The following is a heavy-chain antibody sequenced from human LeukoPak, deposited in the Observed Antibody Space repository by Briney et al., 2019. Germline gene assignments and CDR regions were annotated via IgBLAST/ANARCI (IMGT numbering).Heavy chain of an antibody. CDR1: GYTLTELS. CDR3: ATEGGTRYYGSGSYPLDY. Sequence: ASVKVSCKVSGYTLTELSMHWVRQAPGKGLEWMGGFDPEDGETIYAQKFQGRVTMTEDTSTDTAYMELSSLRSEDTAVYYCATEGGTRYYGSGSYPLDYWGQGTLVTVSS. D-gene: IGHD3-10*01. CDR2: FDPEDGET. J-gene: IGHJ4*02. V-gene: IGHV1-24*01.